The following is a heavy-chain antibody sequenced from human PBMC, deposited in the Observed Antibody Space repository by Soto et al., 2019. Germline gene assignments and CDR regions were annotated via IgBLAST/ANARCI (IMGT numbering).Heavy chain of an antibody. CDR2: IFYSGTT. V-gene: IGHV4-31*03. D-gene: IGHD3-22*01. CDR3: ARTAYYDSTGYYNLYV. Sequence: PSETLSLTCTVSGGSISSGGYYWSWIRQHPGKGLEWIGYIFYSGTTYYNPSLNSRVTISVDTSKNQFSLKLNPVNAADTADYYCARTAYYDSTGYYNLYVWGPGTTVTVSS. J-gene: IGHJ6*02. CDR1: GGSISSGGYY.